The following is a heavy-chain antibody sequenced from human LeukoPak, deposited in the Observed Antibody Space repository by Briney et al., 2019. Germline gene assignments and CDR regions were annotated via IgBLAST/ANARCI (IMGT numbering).Heavy chain of an antibody. J-gene: IGHJ6*03. V-gene: IGHV4-59*08. D-gene: IGHD2-15*01. CDR2: IYYSGST. Sequence: SETLSLTCTVSGGSISSYYWSWIRQPPGKGLEWIGYIYYSGSTNYNPSFKSRVTISVDTSKNQFSLKLSSVTAADTAVYYCARRRGYCSGGSCYSERYYYYYYMDVWGKGTTVTVSS. CDR3: ARRRGYCSGGSCYSERYYYYYYMDV. CDR1: GGSISSYY.